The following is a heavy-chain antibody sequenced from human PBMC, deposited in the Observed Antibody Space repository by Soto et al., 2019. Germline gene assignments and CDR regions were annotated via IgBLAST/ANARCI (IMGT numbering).Heavy chain of an antibody. CDR3: ARETHNWNYVRWFDP. Sequence: ASVKVSCKASGYTFTSYGISWVRQAPGQGLEWMGWISAYNGNTNYAQKLQGRVTMTTDTSTSTAYMELRSLRSDDTAVYYCARETHNWNYVRWFDPWGQGTLVKVSS. V-gene: IGHV1-18*01. CDR1: GYTFTSYG. J-gene: IGHJ5*02. D-gene: IGHD1-7*01. CDR2: ISAYNGNT.